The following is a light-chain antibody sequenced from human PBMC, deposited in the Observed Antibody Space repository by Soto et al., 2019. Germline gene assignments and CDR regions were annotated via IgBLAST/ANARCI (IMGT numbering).Light chain of an antibody. CDR3: QQYVDSPYT. V-gene: IGKV4-1*01. J-gene: IGKJ2*01. CDR1: QSVLYSPNNKNY. Sequence: DIVMTQSPDSLAVSLGERATINCKSSQSVLYSPNNKNYIAWYQQKAGQPPKLLIYWASTRESGVPDRFSGTGSGTDFTLTISSLQAEDVAVYYCQQYVDSPYTFGQGTKLEIK. CDR2: WAS.